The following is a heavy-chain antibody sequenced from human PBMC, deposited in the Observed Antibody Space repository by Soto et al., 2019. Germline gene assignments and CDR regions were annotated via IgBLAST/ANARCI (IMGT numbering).Heavy chain of an antibody. CDR2: INPSGGST. J-gene: IGHJ4*02. D-gene: IGHD3-10*01. Sequence: QVQLVQSGAVVKKPGASVKVSCKASGYTFTSYYMHWVRQAPGQGLEWMGIINPSGGSTSYAQKFQGRVTMTRDTSTSTVYMELSSLRSEDTAVYYCARGLLWFGELPYFDYGGQGTLVTVSS. CDR3: ARGLLWFGELPYFDY. V-gene: IGHV1-46*01. CDR1: GYTFTSYY.